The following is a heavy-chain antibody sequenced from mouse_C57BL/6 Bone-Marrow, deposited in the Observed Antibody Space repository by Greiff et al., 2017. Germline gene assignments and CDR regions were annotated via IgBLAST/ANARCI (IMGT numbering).Heavy chain of an antibody. Sequence: EVQGVESGGGLVQPGESLKLSCESNEYEFPSHDMSWVRKTPEKRLELVAAINSDGGSTYYPDTMEIRFIISGDNTKKTLYLQMSSLRSEDTALYYCARHGYGYYAMDYWGQGTSVTVSS. D-gene: IGHD2-2*01. CDR1: EYEFPSHD. CDR2: INSDGGST. V-gene: IGHV5-2*01. CDR3: ARHGYGYYAMDY. J-gene: IGHJ4*01.